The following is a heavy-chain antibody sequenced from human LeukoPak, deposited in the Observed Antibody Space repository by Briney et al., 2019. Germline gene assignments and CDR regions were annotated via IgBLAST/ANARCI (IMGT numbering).Heavy chain of an antibody. Sequence: SVKVPCKASGGTFSSYAISWVRQAPGQGLEWMGGITPIFGTANYAQKFQGRVTITTDESTSTAYMELSSLRSEDTAVYYCARGRPLDYYYYYMDVWGKGTTVTVSS. V-gene: IGHV1-69*05. D-gene: IGHD1-1*01. CDR2: ITPIFGTA. CDR3: ARGRPLDYYYYYMDV. CDR1: GGTFSSYA. J-gene: IGHJ6*03.